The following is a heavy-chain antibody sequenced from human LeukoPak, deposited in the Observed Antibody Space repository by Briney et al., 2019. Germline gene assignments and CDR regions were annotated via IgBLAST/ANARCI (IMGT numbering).Heavy chain of an antibody. D-gene: IGHD5-12*01. Sequence: SETLSLTSTVSGDSITSNHYYWGWVRQPPGKGLKWIGNIVHSANTYHRPPRRSRVTISVNTSKNQCSLKLSSVTAADTAIYYCASWRGSRGYDYAFDSWGQGTLVTVSS. CDR3: ASWRGSRGYDYAFDS. J-gene: IGHJ4*02. V-gene: IGHV4-39*07. CDR1: GDSITSNHYY. CDR2: IVHSANT.